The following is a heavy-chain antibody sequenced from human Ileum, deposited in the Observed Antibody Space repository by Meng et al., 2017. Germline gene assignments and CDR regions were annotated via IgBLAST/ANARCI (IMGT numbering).Heavy chain of an antibody. J-gene: IGHJ4*02. CDR1: GGSISGSSYY. V-gene: IGHV4-39*01. CDR3: VRRAGLRQAFDY. Sequence: QLQLQESGPGLVRPSETLSLTCTVSGGSISGSSYYWGWIRQPPGKGLEWIGSIYSSGSTYYNPSLKSRVTTSVNTSKNQFSLKLSSVTAADTAVYYCVRRAGLRQAFDYWGQGTLVPSPQ. D-gene: IGHD4-17*01. CDR2: IYSSGST.